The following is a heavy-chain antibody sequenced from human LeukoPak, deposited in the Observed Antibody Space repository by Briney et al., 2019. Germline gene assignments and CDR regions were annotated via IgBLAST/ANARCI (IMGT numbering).Heavy chain of an antibody. J-gene: IGHJ4*02. CDR3: ARHTVGDYDY. Sequence: PPETLSLTCTVSGGSVSGYYWSWIRQPPGKGLEWIGFIYYSGTTKYNPSLKSRVTISLDTSRNQFSLKLSSVTAADTAVYYCARHTVGDYDYWGQGTLVTVSS. V-gene: IGHV4-59*08. D-gene: IGHD3-16*01. CDR2: IYYSGTT. CDR1: GGSVSGYY.